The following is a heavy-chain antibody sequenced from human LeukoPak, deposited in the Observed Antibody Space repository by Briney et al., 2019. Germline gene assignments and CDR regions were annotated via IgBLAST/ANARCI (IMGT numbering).Heavy chain of an antibody. V-gene: IGHV4-59*01. CDR3: AREGTRSGWGDTFDY. J-gene: IGHJ4*02. Sequence: SETLSLTCTVSGGSISNYYWSWIRQSPGKGLEWIGYVYYSGSTTYNPSLKSRVAISVHTSKNQFSLRLNSVTAADTAVYYCAREGTRSGWGDTFDYWGQGTLATVSS. D-gene: IGHD6-19*01. CDR2: VYYSGST. CDR1: GGSISNYY.